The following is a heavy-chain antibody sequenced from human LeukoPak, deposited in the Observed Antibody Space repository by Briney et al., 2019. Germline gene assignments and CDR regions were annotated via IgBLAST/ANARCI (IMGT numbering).Heavy chain of an antibody. V-gene: IGHV1-69*04. D-gene: IGHD3-22*01. CDR3: ARALTTYYYDSSGYYFGMDV. CDR1: GGTFSSYA. CDR2: IIPILGIA. J-gene: IGHJ6*02. Sequence: SVKVSCKASGGTFSSYAISWVRQAPGQGLEWMGRIIPILGIANYAQKFQGRVTITADKSTSKAYMEMRSLRSADTAVYYCARALTTYYYDSSGYYFGMDVRGPGTTVTVSS.